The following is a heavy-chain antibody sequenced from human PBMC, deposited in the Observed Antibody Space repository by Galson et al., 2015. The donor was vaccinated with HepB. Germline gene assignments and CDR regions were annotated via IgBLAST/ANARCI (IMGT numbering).Heavy chain of an antibody. CDR3: AKGGHDSVYYGMDV. V-gene: IGHV3-23*01. J-gene: IGHJ6*02. CDR2: ISGSGGST. CDR1: GFTFSSYA. D-gene: IGHD1-26*01. Sequence: LRLSCAASGFTFSSYAMSWVRQAPGKGLEWVSAISGSGGSTYYADSVKGRFTISRDNSKNTLYLQMNSLRAEDTAVYYCAKGGHDSVYYGMDVWGQGTTVTVSS.